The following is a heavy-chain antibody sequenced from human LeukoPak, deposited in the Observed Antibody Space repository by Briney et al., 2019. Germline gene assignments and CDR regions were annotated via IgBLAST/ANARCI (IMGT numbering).Heavy chain of an antibody. J-gene: IGHJ5*02. CDR3: ARTGSGYDDPSNWFHP. Sequence: SQTLSLTCAVSGGSLSSGGYSWSWLRQPPGKGLEWIGYIYHSGSTYYNPSLKSRVTISVDRSKNQFSLKLSSVTAADTAVYYCARTGSGYDDPSNWFHPWGPGTLVIVSS. CDR1: GGSLSSGGYS. D-gene: IGHD3-22*01. V-gene: IGHV4-30-2*01. CDR2: IYHSGST.